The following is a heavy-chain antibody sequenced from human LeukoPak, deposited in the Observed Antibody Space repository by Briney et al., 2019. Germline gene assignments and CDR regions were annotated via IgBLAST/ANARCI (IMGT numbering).Heavy chain of an antibody. V-gene: IGHV3-23*01. J-gene: IGHJ6*03. D-gene: IGHD6-19*01. Sequence: GGSLRLSCAASGFAFSSFAMGWVRQSPGKGLEWLSTINGGGNTTFYADSVQGRFTISRDNSKNTLYLHMDSLRPDDTAIYYCTKELHVAVAVADYYYFYMDVCGRGTAVTVSS. CDR3: TKELHVAVAVADYYYFYMDV. CDR1: GFAFSSFA. CDR2: INGGGNTT.